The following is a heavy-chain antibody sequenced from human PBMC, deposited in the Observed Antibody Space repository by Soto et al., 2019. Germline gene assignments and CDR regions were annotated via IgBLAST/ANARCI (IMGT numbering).Heavy chain of an antibody. J-gene: IGHJ6*03. CDR3: ARDAHYYYYNYYMDV. CDR2: IKQDGSEK. Sequence: GGSLRLSCAASGFTFSSYWMSWVRQAPGKGLEWVANIKQDGSEKYYVDSVKGRFTISRDNAKNSLYLQMNSLRAEDTAVYYCARDAHYYYYNYYMDVWGKGTKVTVSS. V-gene: IGHV3-7*01. CDR1: GFTFSSYW.